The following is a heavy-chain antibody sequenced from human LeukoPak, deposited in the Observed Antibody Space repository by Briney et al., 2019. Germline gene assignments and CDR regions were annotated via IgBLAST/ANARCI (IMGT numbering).Heavy chain of an antibody. CDR3: ARGVTIFGVVTIPYFDY. CDR1: GGSISSYY. V-gene: IGHV4-59*01. D-gene: IGHD3-3*01. J-gene: IGHJ4*02. Sequence: AETLSLTCTVSGGSISSYYWRCLRQPPGRAREWVGHNSYSGSTIYNPSFKGPVTISVDTSKNQFTLKLSSVTAADTAVYYCARGVTIFGVVTIPYFDYWGQGTLVTVSS. CDR2: NSYSGST.